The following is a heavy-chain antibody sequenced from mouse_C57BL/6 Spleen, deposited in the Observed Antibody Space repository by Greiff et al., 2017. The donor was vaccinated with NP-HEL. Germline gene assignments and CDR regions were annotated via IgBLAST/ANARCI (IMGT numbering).Heavy chain of an antibody. CDR2: IWSCGST. Sequence: VQRVESGPGLVQPSQSLSITCTVSGFSLTSYGVHWVRQSPGKGLEWLGVIWSCGSTDYNAAFISRLSISKDNSKSQVFFKMNSLQADDTAIYYCARNTDGNYRMDYWGQGTSVTVSS. J-gene: IGHJ4*01. D-gene: IGHD2-1*01. V-gene: IGHV2-2*01. CDR3: ARNTDGNYRMDY. CDR1: GFSLTSYG.